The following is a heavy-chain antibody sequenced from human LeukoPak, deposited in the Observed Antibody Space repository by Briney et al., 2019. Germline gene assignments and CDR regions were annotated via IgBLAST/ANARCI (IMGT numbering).Heavy chain of an antibody. CDR3: VTVANVYDY. V-gene: IGHV3-64D*09. D-gene: IGHD4/OR15-4a*01. CDR2: INNNGHNT. J-gene: IGHJ4*02. CDR1: GFTFSGYS. Sequence: GGSLRLSCSASGFTFSGYSMHWVRQAPGKGLEFVSAINNNGHNTYYADSVKGRFIISRDNSKSTLCLQMSSLRPEDTAVYYCVTVANVYDYWGQGTLVTVSS.